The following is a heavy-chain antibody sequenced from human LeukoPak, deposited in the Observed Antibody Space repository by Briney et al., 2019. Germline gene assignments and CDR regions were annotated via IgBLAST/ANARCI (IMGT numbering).Heavy chain of an antibody. Sequence: GGSLRLSCAASGFTFDDYAMHWVRQAPGKGLEWVSGISWNSGSIGYADSVKGRFTISRDNAKNSLYLQMNSLRAEDTALYYCAKEQGIAAAGTFGMDVWGQGTTVTVSS. CDR3: AKEQGIAAAGTFGMDV. CDR2: ISWNSGSI. CDR1: GFTFDDYA. V-gene: IGHV3-9*01. J-gene: IGHJ6*02. D-gene: IGHD6-13*01.